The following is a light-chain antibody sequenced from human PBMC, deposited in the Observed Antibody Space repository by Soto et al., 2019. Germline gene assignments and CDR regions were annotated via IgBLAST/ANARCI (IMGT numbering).Light chain of an antibody. J-gene: IGLJ7*01. CDR3: QTWGTGIYV. CDR1: SGHSSYA. Sequence: QPVLTQSPSASASLGASVTLTCTLSSGHSSYAIAWHQQQTEKGPRYLMKLNSDGTHSKGDGIPDRFSGTSSGAERYLTISRLQSEDEADYYCQTWGTGIYVFGGGTQLTVL. CDR2: LNSDGTH. V-gene: IGLV4-69*01.